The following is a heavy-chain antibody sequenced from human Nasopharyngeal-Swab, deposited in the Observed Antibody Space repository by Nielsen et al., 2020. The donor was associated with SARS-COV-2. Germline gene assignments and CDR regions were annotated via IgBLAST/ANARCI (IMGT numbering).Heavy chain of an antibody. Sequence: KLSCKGSGYSLTSYWIGWVRHMPGKGLEWMGIIYPGDSDTRYSPSFQGQVTISADKSISTAYLQWSSLKASDTAMYYCARLGGYSGYGYYYYGMDVWGQGTTVTVSS. J-gene: IGHJ6*02. CDR3: ARLGGYSGYGYYYYGMDV. CDR1: GYSLTSYW. CDR2: IYPGDSDT. V-gene: IGHV5-51*01. D-gene: IGHD5-12*01.